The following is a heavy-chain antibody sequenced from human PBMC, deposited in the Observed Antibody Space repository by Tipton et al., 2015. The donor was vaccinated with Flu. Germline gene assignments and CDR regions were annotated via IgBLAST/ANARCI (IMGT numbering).Heavy chain of an antibody. J-gene: IGHJ3*02. CDR3: ARGWQIGTYYGSGSGAFDI. Sequence: VQLVQSGAEVKKPGESLKISCKGSGYSFTSYWIGWVRQVPGKGLEWMGIIYPGDSDTRYSPSFQGQVTISADKSISTAYLQWSSLKASDTAMYYCARGWQIGTYYGSGSGAFDIWGQGTMVTVSS. D-gene: IGHD3-10*01. CDR2: IYPGDSDT. V-gene: IGHV5-51*03. CDR1: GYSFTSYW.